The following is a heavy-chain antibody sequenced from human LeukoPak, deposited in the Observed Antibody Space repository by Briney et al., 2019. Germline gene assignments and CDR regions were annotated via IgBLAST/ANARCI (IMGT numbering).Heavy chain of an antibody. Sequence: ASVKVSCKASGYTFTGYYMHWVRQAPAQGLEWMGWINPNSGGTNYAQKFQGRVTMTRDTSISTAYMELSRLRSDDTAVYYCARDISYDSSGYYRGLAYWGQGTLVTVSS. V-gene: IGHV1-2*02. CDR1: GYTFTGYY. CDR2: INPNSGGT. J-gene: IGHJ4*02. D-gene: IGHD3-22*01. CDR3: ARDISYDSSGYYRGLAY.